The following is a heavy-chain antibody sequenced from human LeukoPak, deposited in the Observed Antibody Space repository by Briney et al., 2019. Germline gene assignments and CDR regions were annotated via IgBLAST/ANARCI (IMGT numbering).Heavy chain of an antibody. J-gene: IGHJ1*01. D-gene: IGHD2-21*02. CDR1: GFTFSSYV. V-gene: IGHV3-23*01. CDR3: TSWGDTTAEYFQR. Sequence: GGSLRLSCAASGFTFSSYVMSWVRQAPGKGLEWVSSISNSGGSTYYADSVKGRLTISRDNAENSMYLQMNSLRVEDTAVYYCTSWGDTTAEYFQRWGQGTLVTVSS. CDR2: ISNSGGST.